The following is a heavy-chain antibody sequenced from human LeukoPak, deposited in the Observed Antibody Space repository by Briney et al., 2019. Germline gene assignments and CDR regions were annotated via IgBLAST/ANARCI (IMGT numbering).Heavy chain of an antibody. V-gene: IGHV5-51*01. J-gene: IGHJ5*01. D-gene: IGHD3-10*01. CDR1: GYSFTNYW. Sequence: GESLKISCKGSGYSFTNYWIGWVRQMPGKGLEWMGVINPGDSDTRYSTSFKGQVIISVDKSINTAYLQWTSLKASDTAIYYCARGFSWFDSWGQGTLVTVSS. CDR3: ARGFSWFDS. CDR2: INPGDSDT.